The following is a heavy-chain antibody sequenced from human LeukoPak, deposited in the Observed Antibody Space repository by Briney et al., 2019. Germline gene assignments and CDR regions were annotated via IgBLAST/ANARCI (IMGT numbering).Heavy chain of an antibody. CDR2: LIPIFGTA. CDR3: ARGEGDLGATYAFDI. D-gene: IGHD1-26*01. Sequence: SVKVSCKASGYAFTGYYMHWVRQAPGQGLEWMGGLIPIFGTAKYAQKFQGRVAITTDESTSTAYMELSSLRSEDTAVYYCARGEGDLGATYAFDIWGQGTMVSVSS. V-gene: IGHV1-69*05. CDR1: GYAFTGYY. J-gene: IGHJ3*02.